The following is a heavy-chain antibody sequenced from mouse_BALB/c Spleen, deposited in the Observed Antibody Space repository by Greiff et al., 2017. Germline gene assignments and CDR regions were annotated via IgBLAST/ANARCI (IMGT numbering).Heavy chain of an antibody. CDR3: ARARGYDGAMDY. V-gene: IGHV5-4*02. J-gene: IGHJ4*01. Sequence: EVQLVESGGGLVKPGGSLKLSCAASGFTFSDYYMYWVRQTPEKRLEWVATISDGGSYTYYPDSVKGRFTISRDNAKNNLYLQMSSLKSEDTAMYYCARARGYDGAMDYWGEGTSVTVSS. CDR1: GFTFSDYY. D-gene: IGHD2-14*01. CDR2: ISDGGSYT.